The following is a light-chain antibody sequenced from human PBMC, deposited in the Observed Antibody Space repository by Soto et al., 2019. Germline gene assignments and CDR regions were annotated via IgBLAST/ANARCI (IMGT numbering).Light chain of an antibody. V-gene: IGKV1-5*03. J-gene: IGKJ1*01. CDR1: QSISVW. CDR3: QQYATYWT. Sequence: DIQMTQSPSTLSASVGDIVTINFRASQSISVWLAWYQQKPGKAPNLLIYMASTLQSGVPSRFSGSGSGTEFTLTISSLQPDDFATYYCQQYATYWTFGQGTKVDIK. CDR2: MAS.